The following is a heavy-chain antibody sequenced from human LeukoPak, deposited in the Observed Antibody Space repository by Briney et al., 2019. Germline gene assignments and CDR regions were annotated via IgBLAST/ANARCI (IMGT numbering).Heavy chain of an antibody. CDR3: AREYGGGSYHLGY. V-gene: IGHV1-8*01. J-gene: IGHJ4*02. Sequence: ASVTVSFTASGYTFTSYDINWVSQATGQGLEWMGWMNPNSGNTGYAQKFQGRVNMTRNTSISTAYMELSSLRSEDTAVYYCAREYGGGSYHLGYWGQGTLVTVSS. CDR2: MNPNSGNT. D-gene: IGHD1-26*01. CDR1: GYTFTSYD.